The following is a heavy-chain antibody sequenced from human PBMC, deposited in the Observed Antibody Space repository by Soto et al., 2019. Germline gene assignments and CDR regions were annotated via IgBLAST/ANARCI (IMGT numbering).Heavy chain of an antibody. Sequence: EMQLVESGGGLVQPGGSLRLSCAASGFIFSDYWMGWVRQAPGKGLEWVANIKKDGTTKYYADSVRGRFTISRDNTKNSLYLQMDSLRTEDTATYYCARHGDYVFDYWGQGTLVTVSS. V-gene: IGHV3-7*02. CDR3: ARHGDYVFDY. CDR2: IKKDGTTK. CDR1: GFIFSDYW. D-gene: IGHD4-17*01. J-gene: IGHJ4*02.